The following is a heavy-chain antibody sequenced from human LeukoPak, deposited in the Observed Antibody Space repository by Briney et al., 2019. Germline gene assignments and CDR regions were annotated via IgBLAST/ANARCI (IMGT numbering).Heavy chain of an antibody. CDR2: INPNSSGA. CDR1: VYTATGYY. D-gene: IGHD1-1*01. J-gene: IGHJ4*02. V-gene: IGHV1-2*02. Sequence: SVKVSCKSSVYTATGYYIYWVRHAPGQGLGWMGWINPNSSGANYAQKFQGRVTMTRDNSTSTAYMDRSRLRSDDTAVYYCARGRDELDHWGQGTLVSVSS. CDR3: ARGRDELDH.